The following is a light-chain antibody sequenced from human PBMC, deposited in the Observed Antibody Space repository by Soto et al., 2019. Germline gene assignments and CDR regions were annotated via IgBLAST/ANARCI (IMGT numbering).Light chain of an antibody. Sequence: TQFPSSLSASVGDRVTITXXXXXGVSAYLLWYQQRLGRAPRLLIYSASSLVSGVPSRFSGSGSGTNFTLTISRLQPEDFATYYCQQSYRTPHTFGQGTKLETK. CDR2: SAS. CDR3: QQSYRTPHT. J-gene: IGKJ2*01. V-gene: IGKV1-39*01. CDR1: XGVSAY.